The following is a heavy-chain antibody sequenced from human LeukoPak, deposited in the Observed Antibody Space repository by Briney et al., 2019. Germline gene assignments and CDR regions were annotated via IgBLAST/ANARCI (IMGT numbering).Heavy chain of an antibody. CDR2: IYHSGST. D-gene: IGHD3-22*01. Sequence: SETLSLTCTVSGYSISSGYYWGWIRQPPGKGLEWIGSIYHSGSTYYNPSLKSRVTISVDTSKSQFSLKLSSVTAADTAVYYCARAIYYYYDSSGTNWFDPWGQGTLVTVSS. J-gene: IGHJ5*02. CDR3: ARAIYYYYDSSGTNWFDP. V-gene: IGHV4-38-2*02. CDR1: GYSISSGYY.